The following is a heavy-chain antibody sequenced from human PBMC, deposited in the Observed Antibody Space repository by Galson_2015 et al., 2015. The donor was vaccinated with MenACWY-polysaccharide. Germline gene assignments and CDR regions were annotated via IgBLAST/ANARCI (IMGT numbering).Heavy chain of an antibody. CDR2: ISYDGGNR. Sequence: SLRLSCAASGFTFSTYAIHWVRQAPGKGLEWVAFISYDGGNRLYADSVKGRFTVSRDNSKDTLWLQMNSLRADDTAVYFCARDKSGDLFDYWGQGTLVTVSS. CDR1: GFTFSTYA. CDR3: ARDKSGDLFDY. J-gene: IGHJ4*02. V-gene: IGHV3-30-3*01. D-gene: IGHD3-10*01.